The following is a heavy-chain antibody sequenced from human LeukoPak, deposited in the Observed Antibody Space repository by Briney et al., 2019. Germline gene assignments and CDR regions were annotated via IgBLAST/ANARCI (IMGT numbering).Heavy chain of an antibody. CDR3: AKRGVVIRGILVIGYHQEAYHYDF. CDR1: GISLSNYS. CDR2: ISERGGGT. V-gene: IGHV3-23*01. D-gene: IGHD3-10*01. Sequence: GGSLRLSCVVSGISLSNYSMTWVRHAPRKGLGWVSYISERGGGTTYADPVKGRFTISRDTSLNTLYLQTNNLRADDTAVYFCAKRGVVIRGILVIGYHQEAYHYDFWGQGVLVTVSS. J-gene: IGHJ4*02.